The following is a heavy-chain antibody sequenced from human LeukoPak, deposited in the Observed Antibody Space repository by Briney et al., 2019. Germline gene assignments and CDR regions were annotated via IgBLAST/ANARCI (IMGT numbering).Heavy chain of an antibody. CDR3: ARVGELWFGEGNGGFDY. D-gene: IGHD3-10*01. CDR1: GFTFSSYG. J-gene: IGHJ4*02. Sequence: PGRSLRLSCAASGFTFSSYGMHWVRQAPGKGLEWVAFIRYDGSNKYYADSVKGRFTISRDNSKNTLYLQMNSLRAEDTAVYYCARVGELWFGEGNGGFDYWGQGTLVTVSS. V-gene: IGHV3-30*02. CDR2: IRYDGSNK.